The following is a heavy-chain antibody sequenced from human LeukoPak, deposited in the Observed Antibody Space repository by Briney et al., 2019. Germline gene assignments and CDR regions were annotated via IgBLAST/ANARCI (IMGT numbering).Heavy chain of an antibody. CDR2: ISSSSSTI. CDR1: GFTFSSYS. Sequence: GGSLRLSCAASGFTFSSYSMNWVRQAPGKGLEWVSYISSSSSTIYYADSVKGRFTISRDNAKNSLYLQMNSLRAEDTAVYYCARDTKGRDYYGSGSTSTYGMDVWGQGTTVTVSS. V-gene: IGHV3-48*04. D-gene: IGHD3-10*01. CDR3: ARDTKGRDYYGSGSTSTYGMDV. J-gene: IGHJ6*02.